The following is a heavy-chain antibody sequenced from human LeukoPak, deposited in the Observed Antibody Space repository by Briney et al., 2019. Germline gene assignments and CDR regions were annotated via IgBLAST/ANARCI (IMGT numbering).Heavy chain of an antibody. CDR2: IIPIFSTA. CDR3: ARERGRSTDAFDI. V-gene: IGHV1-69*01. CDR1: GGTFSSYA. J-gene: IGHJ3*02. D-gene: IGHD3-16*01. Sequence: WASVKVSCKASGGTFSSYAISWVRQAPGQGLEWMGGIIPIFSTANYAQKFQGRVTITADESTSTAYMELSSLRSEDTAVYYCARERGRSTDAFDIWGQGTMVTVSS.